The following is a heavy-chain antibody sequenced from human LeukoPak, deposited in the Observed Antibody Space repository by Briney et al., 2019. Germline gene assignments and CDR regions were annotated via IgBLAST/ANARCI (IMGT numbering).Heavy chain of an antibody. D-gene: IGHD1-26*01. CDR3: ARDGYSGSYSFWFDP. Sequence: PSETLSLTCAVSGGSISSGNWWSWVRQPPGKGLEWIGEIYHSGSTNYNPSLKSRVTISVDKSKNQFSLKLSSVTAADTAVYYCARDGYSGSYSFWFDPWGQGTLVTVSS. J-gene: IGHJ5*02. CDR1: GGSISSGNW. V-gene: IGHV4-4*02. CDR2: IYHSGST.